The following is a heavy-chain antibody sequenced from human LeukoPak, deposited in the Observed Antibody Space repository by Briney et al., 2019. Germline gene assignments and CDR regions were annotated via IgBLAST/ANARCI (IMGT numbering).Heavy chain of an antibody. J-gene: IGHJ4*02. CDR3: ARGRLRYLDWTRAYSDY. CDR2: ISAYNGNT. Sequence: ASVKASCKASGYTFIAHGLTWVRQAPGRGLEWMGWISAYNGNTIYAQTLQDRLTMTTDTSTSTAYMELRSLRSDDTAVYYCARGRLRYLDWTRAYSDYWGQGTLVTVSS. CDR1: GYTFIAHG. D-gene: IGHD3-9*01. V-gene: IGHV1-18*01.